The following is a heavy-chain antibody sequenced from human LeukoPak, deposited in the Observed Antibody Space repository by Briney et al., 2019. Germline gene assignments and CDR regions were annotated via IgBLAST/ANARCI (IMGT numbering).Heavy chain of an antibody. CDR2: IKEDGSEI. CDR3: VTGQTGRHPYFFDY. J-gene: IGHJ4*02. CDR1: GFNFSTYW. D-gene: IGHD3-10*01. V-gene: IGHV3-7*01. Sequence: GGSLRLSCTASGFNFSTYWMTWVRQVPGKGLEWVANIKEDGSEIYYVDAVKGRFSISRDNAKTSLYLQMHSLSVADTGLYYCVTGQTGRHPYFFDYWGQGTLVTVSS.